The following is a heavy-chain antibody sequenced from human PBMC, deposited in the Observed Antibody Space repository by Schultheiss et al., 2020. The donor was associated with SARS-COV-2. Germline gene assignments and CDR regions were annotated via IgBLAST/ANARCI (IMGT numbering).Heavy chain of an antibody. CDR1: GGSISSYY. D-gene: IGHD1-1*01. V-gene: IGHV4-59*08. J-gene: IGHJ6*03. CDR3: ARHPGGRYYYYYMDV. CDR2: IYQSGST. Sequence: SETLSLTCTVSGGSISSYYWGWIRQPPGKGLEWIGSIYQSGSTYYNPSLKSRVTISVDKSKNQFSLKLSSVTAADTAVYYCARHPGGRYYYYYMDVWGKGTTVTVSS.